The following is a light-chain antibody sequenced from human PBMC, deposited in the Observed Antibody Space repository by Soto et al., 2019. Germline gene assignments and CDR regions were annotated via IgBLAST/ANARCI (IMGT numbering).Light chain of an antibody. J-gene: IGKJ4*01. V-gene: IGKV3-20*01. CDR3: QQYGSSPPVT. CDR2: GAS. CDR1: QSVRTTY. Sequence: EIVLTQSPGTLSLSPGERATLSCRASQSVRTTYLALYQQKFGQAPRLLIYGASNRATGIPDRFSGSGSGTDFTLTISRLEPEDFAVYYCQQYGSSPPVTFGGGTKVEIK.